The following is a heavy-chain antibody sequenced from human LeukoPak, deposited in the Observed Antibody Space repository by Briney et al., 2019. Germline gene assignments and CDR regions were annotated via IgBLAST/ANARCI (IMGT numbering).Heavy chain of an antibody. V-gene: IGHV3-23*01. Sequence: GGSLRLSCAASGFTFSSYAMSWVRQAPGKGLEWVSAISGSGGSTYYADSVKGRFTISRGNSKNTLYLQMNSLRAEDTAVYYCAKHWDYYDSSGYFRFDPWGQGTLVTVSS. CDR2: ISGSGGST. D-gene: IGHD3-22*01. CDR1: GFTFSSYA. CDR3: AKHWDYYDSSGYFRFDP. J-gene: IGHJ5*02.